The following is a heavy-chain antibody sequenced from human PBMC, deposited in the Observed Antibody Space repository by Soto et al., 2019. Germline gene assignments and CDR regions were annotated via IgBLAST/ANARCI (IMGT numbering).Heavy chain of an antibody. D-gene: IGHD3-10*01. Sequence: PGGSLRLSCAASGFTFSDYAMTWVRQAPGKGLDWVSVIYSGGNSYYAVSVQGRFTISRDNSKNTVYLQMNSLRGEDTAIYYCARLGPYGSETYSFRYNWFDPWGQGTLVTVSS. J-gene: IGHJ5*02. CDR1: GFTFSDYA. V-gene: IGHV3-53*01. CDR2: IYSGGNS. CDR3: ARLGPYGSETYSFRYNWFDP.